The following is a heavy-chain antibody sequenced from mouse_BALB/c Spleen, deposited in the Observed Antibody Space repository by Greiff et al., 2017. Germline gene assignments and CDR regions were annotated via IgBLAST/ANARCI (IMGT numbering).Heavy chain of an antibody. CDR3: ARDNYGSGWFAY. CDR1: GFTFTDYY. V-gene: IGHV7-3*02. J-gene: IGHJ3*01. CDR2: IRNKANGYTT. D-gene: IGHD1-1*01. Sequence: EVNVVESGGGLVQPGGSLRLSCATSGFTFTDYYMSWVRQPPGKALEWLGFIRNKANGYTTEYSASVKGRFTISRDNSQSILYLQMNTLRAEDSATYYCARDNYGSGWFAYWGQGTLVTVSA.